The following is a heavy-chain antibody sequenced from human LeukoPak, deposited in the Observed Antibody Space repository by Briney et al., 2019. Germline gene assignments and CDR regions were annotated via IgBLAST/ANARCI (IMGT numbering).Heavy chain of an antibody. CDR2: MNTNSGNT. Sequence: ASVKVSCKASGYTFTSYDINWVRQATGQGLEWMGWMNTNSGNTGHAQKFQGRLTMTRDTSTTTAYMELSSLRSEDTAVYYCAKAYYDILTGYCTYFDYWGQGTLVTVSS. J-gene: IGHJ4*02. CDR3: AKAYYDILTGYCTYFDY. V-gene: IGHV1-8*01. D-gene: IGHD3-9*01. CDR1: GYTFTSYD.